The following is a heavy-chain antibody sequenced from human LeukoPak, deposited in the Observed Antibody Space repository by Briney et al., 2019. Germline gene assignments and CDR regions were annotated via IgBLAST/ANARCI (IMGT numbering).Heavy chain of an antibody. J-gene: IGHJ4*02. D-gene: IGHD1-26*01. CDR3: ARLGVELLCIDY. CDR1: GGSISSSSYY. V-gene: IGHV4-39*01. Sequence: SETLSLTCTVSGGSISSSSYYWGWLRQPPGTGLEWIGSIYYSGSTYYNPSLKSRVTISVDTSKNQFSLKLSSVTAADTAVYYCARLGVELLCIDYWGQGTLVTVSS. CDR2: IYYSGST.